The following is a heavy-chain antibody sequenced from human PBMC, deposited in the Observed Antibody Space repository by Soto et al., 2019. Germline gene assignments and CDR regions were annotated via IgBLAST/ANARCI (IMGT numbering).Heavy chain of an antibody. J-gene: IGHJ4*02. D-gene: IGHD3-10*01. V-gene: IGHV1-18*01. Sequence: QVQLVQSGAEVKKPGASVKVSCKASGYTFTSYGISWVRQAPGQGLDWMGWISAYNGNTNDAQKLQGRVTMTTDTSTSTAYIELRSLRSDDTAVYSGARGIRRAYYYCSGSYSRTPPEVHDYWGQGTLVTVSS. CDR2: ISAYNGNT. CDR1: GYTFTSYG. CDR3: ARGIRRAYYYCSGSYSRTPPEVHDY.